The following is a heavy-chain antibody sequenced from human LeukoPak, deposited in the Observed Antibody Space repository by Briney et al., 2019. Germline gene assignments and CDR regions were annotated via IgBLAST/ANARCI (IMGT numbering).Heavy chain of an antibody. CDR1: GFTFGSYG. J-gene: IGHJ1*01. CDR2: ITPNADRT. V-gene: IGHV3-23*01. D-gene: IGHD3-22*01. Sequence: GGSLRLSCAASGFTFGSYGMSWVRQAPGKGLEWVSFITPNADRTSYADSVEGRFTISRDNPRNTLYMQMNSLRDEDTALYYCAIMHGYYDGSGYWVQWDQGTLVTVSS. CDR3: AIMHGYYDGSGYWVQ.